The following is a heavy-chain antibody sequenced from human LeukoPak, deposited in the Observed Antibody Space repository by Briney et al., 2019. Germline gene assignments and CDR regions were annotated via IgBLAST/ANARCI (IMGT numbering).Heavy chain of an antibody. CDR2: IIPIFGTA. CDR3: ARGRRSGSPDY. J-gene: IGHJ4*02. Sequence: SVKVSCKASGYTFTGYYIHWVRQAPGQGLEWMGGIIPIFGTANYAQKFQGRVTITTDESTSTAYVELSSLRSEDTAVYYCARGRRSGSPDYWGQGTLVTVSS. V-gene: IGHV1-69*05. CDR1: GYTFTGYY. D-gene: IGHD1-26*01.